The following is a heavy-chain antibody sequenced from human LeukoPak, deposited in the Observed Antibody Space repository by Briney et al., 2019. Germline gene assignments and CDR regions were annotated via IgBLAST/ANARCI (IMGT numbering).Heavy chain of an antibody. CDR2: ISYDGSNK. Sequence: YPGGSLRLSCAASGFTFSSYAMHWVRQAPGKGLEWVAVISYDGSNKYYADSVKGRFTISRDNSKNTLYLQMNSLRAEDTAVYYCARARDIVVVPAASVRSSFDPWGQGTLVTVSS. CDR1: GFTFSSYA. D-gene: IGHD2-2*01. V-gene: IGHV3-30-3*01. J-gene: IGHJ5*02. CDR3: ARARDIVVVPAASVRSSFDP.